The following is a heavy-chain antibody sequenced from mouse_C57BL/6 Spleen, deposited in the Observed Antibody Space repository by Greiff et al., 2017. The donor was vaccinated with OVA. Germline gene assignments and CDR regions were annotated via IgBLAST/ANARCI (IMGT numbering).Heavy chain of an antibody. CDR3: ARGYSYVYRPDY. D-gene: IGHD1-1*01. V-gene: IGHV1-50*01. J-gene: IGHJ2*01. Sequence: QVQLQQPGAELVKPGASVKLSCKASGYTFTSYWMQWVKQRPGQGLEWIGEIDPSDSYTNYNQKFKGKATLTVDTSSSTAYMQLSSLTSEDSAVYYCARGYSYVYRPDYWGQGTTLTVSS. CDR2: IDPSDSYT. CDR1: GYTFTSYW.